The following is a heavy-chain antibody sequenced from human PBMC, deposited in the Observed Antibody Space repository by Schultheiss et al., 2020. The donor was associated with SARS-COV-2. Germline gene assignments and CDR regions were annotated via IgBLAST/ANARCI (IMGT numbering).Heavy chain of an antibody. Sequence: GGSLRLSCAASGFTLSSYEMNWVRQAPGKGLEWVSAISGSGGSTYYADSVKGRFTISRDNSKNTLYLQMNSLRAEDTAVYYCAKSPDILLGYYYGMDVWGQGTTVTVSS. D-gene: IGHD2-15*01. J-gene: IGHJ6*02. CDR1: GFTLSSYE. CDR3: AKSPDILLGYYYGMDV. CDR2: ISGSGGST. V-gene: IGHV3-23*01.